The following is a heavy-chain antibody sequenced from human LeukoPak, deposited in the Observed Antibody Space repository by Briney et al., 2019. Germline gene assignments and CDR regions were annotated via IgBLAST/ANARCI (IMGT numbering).Heavy chain of an antibody. CDR2: IIPIFGTA. V-gene: IGHV1-69*13. CDR3: ARDIIAAAGIGRVGEFDY. J-gene: IGHJ4*02. Sequence: APVKVSCKPSRRTFTSYAISWVRQAAGPGLESMGEIIPIFGTANYAQKFQGRVTITADESTSTAYMELSSLRSEDTAVYYCARDIIAAAGIGRVGEFDYWGQGTLVTVSS. D-gene: IGHD6-13*01. CDR1: RRTFTSYA.